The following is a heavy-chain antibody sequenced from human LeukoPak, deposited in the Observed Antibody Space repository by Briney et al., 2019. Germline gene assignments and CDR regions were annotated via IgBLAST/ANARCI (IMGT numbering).Heavy chain of an antibody. Sequence: GGSLRLSCAASGFTFSSYAMFWVRQTPGKGLEYVSIISSNGGSTYYANSVKGRFTISRDNSKNTLYLQMGSLRAEDMAVYYCARLGVGDAFDIWGQGTMVTVSS. V-gene: IGHV3-64*01. CDR2: ISSNGGST. D-gene: IGHD1-26*01. CDR3: ARLGVGDAFDI. CDR1: GFTFSSYA. J-gene: IGHJ3*02.